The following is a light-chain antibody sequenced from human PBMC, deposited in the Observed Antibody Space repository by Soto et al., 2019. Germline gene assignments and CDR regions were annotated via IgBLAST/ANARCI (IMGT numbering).Light chain of an antibody. Sequence: EIVLTQSPGTLSLSPGERATLSCRARQSVSSNYLAWYQQKPGQAPRLLIYGASSRATGIPDRFSGSGYGTDFTLTISRLEPEDYAVYYCQQYGSSPWTFGQGTKVEIK. CDR3: QQYGSSPWT. CDR2: GAS. CDR1: QSVSSNY. V-gene: IGKV3-20*01. J-gene: IGKJ1*01.